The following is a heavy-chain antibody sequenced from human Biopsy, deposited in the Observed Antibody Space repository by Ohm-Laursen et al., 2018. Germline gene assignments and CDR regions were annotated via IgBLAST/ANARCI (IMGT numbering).Heavy chain of an antibody. Sequence: GSLRLSCAASGFTFSGHAMSWVRQAPGKGLECVSIINGGGGSTWYSDPVKGRFTISRDSSKNTLYLQMNSLRAEDTAMYYCARDLYDFCGGCPFDPWGQGTLVTVSP. V-gene: IGHV3-23*01. CDR3: ARDLYDFCGGCPFDP. D-gene: IGHD3-3*01. J-gene: IGHJ5*02. CDR1: GFTFSGHA. CDR2: INGGGGST.